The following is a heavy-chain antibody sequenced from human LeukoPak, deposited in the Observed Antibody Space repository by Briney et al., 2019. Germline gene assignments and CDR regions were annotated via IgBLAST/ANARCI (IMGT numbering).Heavy chain of an antibody. CDR3: ARVESGYDYGYYFDY. CDR1: GYTFTSYA. Sequence: ASVKVSCKASGYTFTSYAMHWVRQAPGQRLEWMGWINAGNGNTKYSQKFQGRVTITRDTSASTAYMELSSLRSEDTAVYYCARVESGYDYGYYFDYWGQGTLVTVSS. D-gene: IGHD5-12*01. CDR2: INAGNGNT. J-gene: IGHJ4*02. V-gene: IGHV1-3*01.